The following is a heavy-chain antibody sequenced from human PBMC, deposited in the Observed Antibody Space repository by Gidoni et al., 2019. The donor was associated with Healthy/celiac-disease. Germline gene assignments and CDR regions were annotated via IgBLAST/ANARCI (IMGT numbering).Heavy chain of an antibody. V-gene: IGHV4-59*01. D-gene: IGHD3-10*01. Sequence: QVQLQESGPGLVKPSETLSLTCTVSGGSISSYYWSWIRQPPGKGLEWIGYIYYSGSTNYNPSLKSRVTISVDTSKNQFSLKLSSVTAADTAVYYCARDFRGVGFAFDIWGQGTMVTVSS. CDR3: ARDFRGVGFAFDI. CDR1: GGSISSYY. CDR2: IYYSGST. J-gene: IGHJ3*02.